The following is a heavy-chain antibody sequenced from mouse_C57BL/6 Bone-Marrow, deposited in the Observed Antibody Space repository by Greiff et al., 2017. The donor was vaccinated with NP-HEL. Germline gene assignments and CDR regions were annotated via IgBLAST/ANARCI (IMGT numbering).Heavy chain of an antibody. CDR2: ISDGGSYT. D-gene: IGHD1-1*01. Sequence: VQLQQSGGGLVKPGGSLKLSCAASGFTFSSYAMSWVRQTPEKRLEWVATISDGGSYTYYPDNVKGRFTISRDNAKNNLYLQMSHLKSEDTAMYYCARDRYDTTVVDWYFDVWGTGTTVTVSS. CDR1: GFTFSSYA. CDR3: ARDRYDTTVVDWYFDV. J-gene: IGHJ1*03. V-gene: IGHV5-4*01.